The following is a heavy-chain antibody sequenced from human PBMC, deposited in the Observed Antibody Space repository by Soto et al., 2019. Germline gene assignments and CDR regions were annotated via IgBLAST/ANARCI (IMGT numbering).Heavy chain of an antibody. D-gene: IGHD6-13*01. J-gene: IGHJ4*02. CDR2: IYYSGST. V-gene: IGHV4-59*08. Sequence: SETLSHTCTVSGGSISGYYWSWIRQPPGKGLEWIGYIYYSGSTNYNPPLKSRVTISVDTSKNQFSLKLSSVTAADTAVYYCARLGTAALYYFDYWGQGTLVTVSS. CDR1: GGSISGYY. CDR3: ARLGTAALYYFDY.